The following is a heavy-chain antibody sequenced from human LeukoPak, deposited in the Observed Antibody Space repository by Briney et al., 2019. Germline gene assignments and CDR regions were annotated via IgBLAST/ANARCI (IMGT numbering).Heavy chain of an antibody. D-gene: IGHD6-6*01. CDR3: ARDVIAARPIDY. Sequence: PSETLSLTCAVYGGSFSGYYWSWIRQPPGKGLEWIGEINHSGSTNYNPSLKSRVTISVDTSKNQFSLKLSSVTAADTAVYYCARDVIAARPIDYWGQGTLVTVSS. V-gene: IGHV4-34*01. J-gene: IGHJ4*02. CDR1: GGSFSGYY. CDR2: INHSGST.